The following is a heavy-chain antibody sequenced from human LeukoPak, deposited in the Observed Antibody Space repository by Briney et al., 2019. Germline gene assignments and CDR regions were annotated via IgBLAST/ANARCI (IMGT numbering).Heavy chain of an antibody. CDR2: ISAYNGNT. J-gene: IGHJ3*02. Sequence: ASVKVSCKASGYTFTSYGISWVRQAPGQGLEWMGWISAYNGNTNYAQKLQGRVTMTTDTSTSTAYMELRSLRSDDTAVYYCARDMEPYYYDSSASPGAFDIWGQGTMVTVSS. V-gene: IGHV1-18*01. CDR1: GYTFTSYG. CDR3: ARDMEPYYYDSSASPGAFDI. D-gene: IGHD3-22*01.